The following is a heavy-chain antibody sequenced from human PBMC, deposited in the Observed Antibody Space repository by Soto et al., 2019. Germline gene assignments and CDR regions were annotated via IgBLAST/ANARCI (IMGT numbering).Heavy chain of an antibody. CDR2: IIPISGTA. V-gene: IGHV1-69*06. CDR3: ARPQTQYSSSIYYYYGMDV. J-gene: IGHJ6*02. CDR1: GGTFSSYA. D-gene: IGHD6-6*01. Sequence: QVQLVQSGAEVKKPGSSVKVSCKASGGTFSSYAISWVRQAPGQGLEWMGGIIPISGTANYAQKFQGRVTITADKSTSTAYMELSSLRSEDTAVYYCARPQTQYSSSIYYYYGMDVWGQGTTVTVSS.